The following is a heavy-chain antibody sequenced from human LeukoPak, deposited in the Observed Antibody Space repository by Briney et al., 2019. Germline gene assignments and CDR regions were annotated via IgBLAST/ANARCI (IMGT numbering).Heavy chain of an antibody. Sequence: SETLSLTCTVSGGSISSYYWTWMRQAPGKGLEWIGYIYHSGSSTYYNPSLNSRLSISVDTSKNQISLKLSSVTAADTAVYYCARGGYYGSGNDFRFDPWGQGTLVTVSS. CDR3: ARGGYYGSGNDFRFDP. CDR2: IYHSGSST. J-gene: IGHJ5*02. D-gene: IGHD3-10*01. CDR1: GGSISSYY. V-gene: IGHV4-59*01.